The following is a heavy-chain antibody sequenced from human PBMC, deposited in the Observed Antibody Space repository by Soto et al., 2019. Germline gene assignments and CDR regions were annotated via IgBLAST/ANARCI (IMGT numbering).Heavy chain of an antibody. V-gene: IGHV4-4*01. J-gene: IGHJ4*02. CDR2: VYHGGGS. CDR1: GFTFSSYG. CDR3: AAGNVDSMLES. Sequence: LSCAASGFTFSSYGMHWVRQAPGKGLEWIGKVYHGGGSNYSPSLKSRVSISIDKSKNHFSLKLTSVTAADTAVYFCAAGNVDSMLESWGRGALVTVSS. D-gene: IGHD3-3*01.